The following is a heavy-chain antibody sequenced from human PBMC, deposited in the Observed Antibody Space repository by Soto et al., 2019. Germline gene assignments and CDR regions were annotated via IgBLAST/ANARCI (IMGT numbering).Heavy chain of an antibody. D-gene: IGHD2-2*01. J-gene: IGHJ4*02. CDR3: PPRIVFAAATKFDY. Sequence: EVQLVESGGGLVKQGGSLRLSCAASGFTFSNAWMSWVRQAPGKGLEWVGRIKTKTDGGTTDYAAPMKGRFTISRDDSKNTLYLQMNSLKTEDTAVYYCPPRIVFAAATKFDYWGRGPLVTVSS. V-gene: IGHV3-15*01. CDR2: IKTKTDGGTT. CDR1: GFTFSNAW.